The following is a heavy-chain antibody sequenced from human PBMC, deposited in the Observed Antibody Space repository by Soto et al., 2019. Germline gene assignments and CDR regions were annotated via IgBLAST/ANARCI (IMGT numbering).Heavy chain of an antibody. CDR1: GFTFSSYG. V-gene: IGHV3-30*18. J-gene: IGHJ4*02. Sequence: GGSLRLSCAASGFTFSSYGMHWVRQAPGKGLEWVAVISYDGSNKYYADSVKGRFTISRDNSKNTLYLQMNSLRAEDTAVYYCAKDSEDGWYRDPGYFDYWGQGTLVTVSS. CDR3: AKDSEDGWYRDPGYFDY. CDR2: ISYDGSNK. D-gene: IGHD6-19*01.